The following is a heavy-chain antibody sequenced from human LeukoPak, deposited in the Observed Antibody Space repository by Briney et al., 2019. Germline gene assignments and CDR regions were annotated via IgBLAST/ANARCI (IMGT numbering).Heavy chain of an antibody. J-gene: IGHJ4*02. V-gene: IGHV3-74*01. D-gene: IGHD1-26*01. Sequence: GGSLRLSCAASGFTFSSYWMHWVRQAPGKGLAWVSRINSDVSSTSYTDSVKGRFTISRDNAKNTLYLQMNSLRAEDTAVYYCTRRGATTGSFDYWGQGTLVTVSS. CDR3: TRRGATTGSFDY. CDR1: GFTFSSYW. CDR2: INSDVSST.